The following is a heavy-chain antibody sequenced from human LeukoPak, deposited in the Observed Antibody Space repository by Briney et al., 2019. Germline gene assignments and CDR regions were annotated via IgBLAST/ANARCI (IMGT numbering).Heavy chain of an antibody. Sequence: PGGSLRLSCAASGFTFSSYSMNWVRQAPGKGLEWVSSISSSSSYIYYADSVKGRFTISRDNAKNSLYLQMNSLRAEDTAVYYCARTPLWFGELLDNSHFDYWGQGTLVTVSS. V-gene: IGHV3-21*01. CDR3: ARTPLWFGELLDNSHFDY. J-gene: IGHJ4*02. CDR1: GFTFSSYS. D-gene: IGHD3-10*01. CDR2: ISSSSSYI.